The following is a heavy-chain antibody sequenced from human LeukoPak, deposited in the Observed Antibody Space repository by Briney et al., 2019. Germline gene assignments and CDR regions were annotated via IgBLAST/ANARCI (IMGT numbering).Heavy chain of an antibody. CDR3: ARGPNFDWLSSNYYYYGMDV. D-gene: IGHD3-9*01. J-gene: IGHJ6*02. CDR1: GGSISSSSYY. CDR2: IYYSGST. V-gene: IGHV4-39*07. Sequence: PSETLSLTCTVSGGSISSSSYYWGWIRQPPGKGLEWIGSIYYSGSTYYNPSLKSRVTISVDTSKNQFSLKLSSVTAADTAVYYCARGPNFDWLSSNYYYYGMDVWGQGTAVIVSS.